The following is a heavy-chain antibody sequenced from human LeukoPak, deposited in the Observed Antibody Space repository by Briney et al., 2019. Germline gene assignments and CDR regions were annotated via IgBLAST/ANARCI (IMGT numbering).Heavy chain of an antibody. Sequence: PGGSLRLSCTASGFTFSSYTMTWVRQAPGKGREWVANINRGGSERYYVDSGKGRFTMSRDDAKSLLYLQMNSLRAEDTAVYYCSRRNAMDVWGQGATV. CDR3: SRRNAMDV. J-gene: IGHJ6*01. CDR1: GFTFSSYT. V-gene: IGHV3-7*03. CDR2: INRGGSER.